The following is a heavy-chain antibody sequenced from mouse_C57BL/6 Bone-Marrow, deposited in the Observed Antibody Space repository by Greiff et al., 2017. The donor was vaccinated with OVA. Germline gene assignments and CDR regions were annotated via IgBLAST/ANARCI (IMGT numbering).Heavy chain of an antibody. CDR3: VREDYGSIAY. D-gene: IGHD1-1*01. Sequence: EVQVVASGGGLVQPKGSLKLSCAASGFSFNPYAMNWVRQAPGKGLEWVARIRSKSNNYATYYADSVKDRFTISRDASESMLYLQMNNLKTEDTAMYYCVREDYGSIAYWGQGTLVTVSA. CDR2: IRSKSNNYAT. V-gene: IGHV10-1*01. CDR1: GFSFNPYA. J-gene: IGHJ3*01.